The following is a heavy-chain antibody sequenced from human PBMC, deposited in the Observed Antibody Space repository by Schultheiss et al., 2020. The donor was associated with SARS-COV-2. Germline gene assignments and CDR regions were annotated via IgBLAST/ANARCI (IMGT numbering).Heavy chain of an antibody. D-gene: IGHD2-15*01. CDR3: ARDVPRYCSGGSCYPGDY. CDR1: GGSISSYY. V-gene: IGHV4-4*07. Sequence: LETLSLTCTVSGGSISSYYWSWIRQPAGKGLEWIRRIYTSGSANYNPSLKSRVTMSVDTSKNQFSLKLSSVTAADTAVYYCARDVPRYCSGGSCYPGDYWGQGNRVTVS. J-gene: IGHJ4*02. CDR2: IYTSGSA.